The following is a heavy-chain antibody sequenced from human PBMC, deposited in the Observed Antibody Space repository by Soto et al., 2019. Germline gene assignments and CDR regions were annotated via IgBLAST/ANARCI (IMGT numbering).Heavy chain of an antibody. CDR2: IDPSDSYT. CDR1: GYSFTSYW. CDR3: ARLNSTGGLLEQNWFDP. D-gene: IGHD3-3*01. J-gene: IGHJ5*02. Sequence: PGESLKISCKGSGYSFTSYWISWVRQMPGKGLEWMGRIDPSDSYTNYSPPFQGHVTISADKSISTAYLQWSSLKASDTAMYYCARLNSTGGLLEQNWFDPWGQGTLVTVSS. V-gene: IGHV5-10-1*01.